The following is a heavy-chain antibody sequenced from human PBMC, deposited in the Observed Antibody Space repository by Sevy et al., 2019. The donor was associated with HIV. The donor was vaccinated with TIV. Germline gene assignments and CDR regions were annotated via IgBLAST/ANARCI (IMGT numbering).Heavy chain of an antibody. D-gene: IGHD7-27*01. CDR3: ARSNWVTATNGFSKSYYFDY. J-gene: IGHJ4*02. Sequence: SETLSLTCTVSGDSFSSYFWAWIRQPAGKGLEWIGRINTSGSTNCNPSLKSRVTMSVDTSKSQFSLKVTSLTAADPAIYFCARSNWVTATNGFSKSYYFDYWGQGSLVTVSS. CDR1: GDSFSSYF. CDR2: INTSGST. V-gene: IGHV4-4*07.